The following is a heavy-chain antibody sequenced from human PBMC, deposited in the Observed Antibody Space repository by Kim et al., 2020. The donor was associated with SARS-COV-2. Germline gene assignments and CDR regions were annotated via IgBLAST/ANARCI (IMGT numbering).Heavy chain of an antibody. CDR3: VRSMRQSGVTSYWFDP. V-gene: IGHV4-4*07. Sequence: SETLSLTCTVSGASITTFSWAWIRQSAGKGPEWIGHIYTTGTTTYNPSLTSRLTISRDTSKNQFSLKLTSVTAADTAIYYCVRSMRQSGVTSYWFDPWG. D-gene: IGHD1-26*01. CDR1: GASITTFS. J-gene: IGHJ5*02. CDR2: IYTTGTT.